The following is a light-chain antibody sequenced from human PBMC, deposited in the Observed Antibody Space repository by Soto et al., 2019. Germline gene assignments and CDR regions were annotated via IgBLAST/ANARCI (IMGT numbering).Light chain of an antibody. J-gene: IGKJ1*01. V-gene: IGKV3-11*01. CDR1: QSVRSY. CDR2: DTS. CDR3: QQRVT. Sequence: EIVLTQSPATLSLSPWERATLSCRASQSVRSYLAWYQQKPGQPPRLLIYDTSNRATGIPARFSGSGSGTDFTLTISSLEPEDFAVYYCQQRVTFGQGTKVDIK.